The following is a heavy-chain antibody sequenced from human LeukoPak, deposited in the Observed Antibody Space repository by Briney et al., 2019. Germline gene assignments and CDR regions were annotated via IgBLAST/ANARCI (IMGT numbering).Heavy chain of an antibody. CDR1: GGSISSYY. D-gene: IGHD3-22*01. J-gene: IGHJ4*02. Sequence: ASETLSLTCTVSGGSISSYYWSWIRQPPGKGLEWIGYIYTSGSTNYNPSLKSRVTISVDTSKNQFSLKLSSVTAADTAVYYCAGMTPYYYDSSGYYPVFDYWGQGTLVTVSS. CDR3: AGMTPYYYDSSGYYPVFDY. CDR2: IYTSGST. V-gene: IGHV4-4*09.